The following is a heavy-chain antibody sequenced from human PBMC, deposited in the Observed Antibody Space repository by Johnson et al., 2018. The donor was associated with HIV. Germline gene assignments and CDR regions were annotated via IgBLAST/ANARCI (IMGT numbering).Heavy chain of an antibody. V-gene: IGHV3-15*01. CDR1: GFTLSDAW. CDR2: IKSNTDGGTT. D-gene: IGHD3-10*01. J-gene: IGHJ3*02. CDR3: AREVITMVQGVIGDDAFDI. Sequence: VQLVESGGGLVQPGESLRLTCAASGFTLSDAWMNWFRQAPGQGLEWVARIKSNTDGGTTDYAAPVKGRFTISRDNAKNSLYLQMNSLRAEDTAVYYCAREVITMVQGVIGDDAFDIWGQGTMVTVSS.